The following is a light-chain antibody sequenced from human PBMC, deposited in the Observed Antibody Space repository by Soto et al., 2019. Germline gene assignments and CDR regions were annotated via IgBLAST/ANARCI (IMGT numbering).Light chain of an antibody. Sequence: EIVVTQSPATLSVSPGERVTLSCRTSQTVNSKLAWYQQQPGQAPRLLIHGASTRATDIPARFSGSGSGTEFNLTISSLQSEDFAIYYCQHYNNWPPITFGQGTRLEIK. CDR2: GAS. CDR1: QTVNSK. CDR3: QHYNNWPPIT. V-gene: IGKV3-15*01. J-gene: IGKJ5*01.